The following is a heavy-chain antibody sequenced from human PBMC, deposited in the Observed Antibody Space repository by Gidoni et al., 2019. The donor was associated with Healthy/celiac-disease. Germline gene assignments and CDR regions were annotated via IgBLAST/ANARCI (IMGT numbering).Heavy chain of an antibody. D-gene: IGHD3-10*01. Sequence: QVQLVQSGAEVKKPGASVQVSCKASGYTFTGYYMHWVRQAPGQGLEWMGWINPNSGGTNYAQKFQGRVTMTRDTSISTAYMELSRLRSDDTAVYYCARAYYYGSGSSNWFDPWGQGTLVTVSS. CDR3: ARAYYYGSGSSNWFDP. CDR1: GYTFTGYY. V-gene: IGHV1-2*02. CDR2: INPNSGGT. J-gene: IGHJ5*02.